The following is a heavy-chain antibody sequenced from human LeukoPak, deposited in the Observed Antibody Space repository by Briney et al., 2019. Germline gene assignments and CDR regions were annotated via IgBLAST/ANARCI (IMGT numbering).Heavy chain of an antibody. D-gene: IGHD2-2*01. J-gene: IGHJ6*02. CDR1: GFTFDDYA. V-gene: IGHV3-9*01. Sequence: PGGSLRLSCAASGFTFDDYAMHWVRQAPGKGLEWVSGISWNSGSIGYADSVKGRFTISRDNAKNSLYLQMNSLRAEDTALYYCAKDSSPRLGGCSSTSCPGGMDVWGQGTTVTVSS. CDR3: AKDSSPRLGGCSSTSCPGGMDV. CDR2: ISWNSGSI.